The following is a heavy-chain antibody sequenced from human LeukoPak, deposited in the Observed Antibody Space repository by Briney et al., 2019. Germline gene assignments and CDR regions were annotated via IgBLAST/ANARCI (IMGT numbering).Heavy chain of an antibody. CDR3: ARELWFGELLDY. Sequence: GGSLRLSCAASGFTFDDYAMYWVRQAPGKGLEWVSAISGSGGSTYYADSVKGRFTISRDNSKNTLYLQMNSLRAEDTAVYYCARELWFGELLDYWGQGTLVTVSS. J-gene: IGHJ4*02. CDR2: ISGSGGST. V-gene: IGHV3-23*01. D-gene: IGHD3-10*01. CDR1: GFTFDDYA.